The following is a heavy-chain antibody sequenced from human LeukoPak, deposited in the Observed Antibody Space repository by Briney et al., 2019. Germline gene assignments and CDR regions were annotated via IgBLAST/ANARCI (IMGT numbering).Heavy chain of an antibody. CDR2: IRYDGSNK. D-gene: IGHD3-22*01. CDR3: AKYGDSSGYPGASDI. J-gene: IGHJ3*02. CDR1: GFTFSSYG. Sequence: GGSLRLSCAASGFTFSSYGMHWVRQAPGKGLEWVAFIRYDGSNKYYADSVKGRFTISRDNSKNTLYLQMNSLRAEDTAVYYCAKYGDSSGYPGASDIWGQGTMVTVSS. V-gene: IGHV3-30*02.